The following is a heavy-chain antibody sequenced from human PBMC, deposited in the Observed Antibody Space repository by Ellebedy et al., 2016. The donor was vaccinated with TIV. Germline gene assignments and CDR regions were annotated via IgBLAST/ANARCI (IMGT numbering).Heavy chain of an antibody. Sequence: PGGSLRLSCAASGFTFSSYSMNWVLQTPGKGLEWVSSISSGGSYIYYSDSDSVKGRFTISRDNAKNSLYLQMNSLRAEDTAVYYCVRDTYYYGSGTYYKGFDYWGQGTLVTVSS. CDR2: ISSGGSYI. CDR1: GFTFSSYS. V-gene: IGHV3-21*01. D-gene: IGHD3-10*01. J-gene: IGHJ4*02. CDR3: VRDTYYYGSGTYYKGFDY.